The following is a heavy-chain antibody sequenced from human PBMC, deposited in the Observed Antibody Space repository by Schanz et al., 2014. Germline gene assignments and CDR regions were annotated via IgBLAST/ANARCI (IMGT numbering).Heavy chain of an antibody. J-gene: IGHJ4*02. CDR1: GFNFSSYS. CDR2: ISYGTSYI. D-gene: IGHD5-12*01. CDR3: ARDFHGYGPHLDY. Sequence: EVQLVESGGGVVQPGRSLRLSCAASGFNFSSYSLNWVRQAPGKGLEWVSSISYGTSYIYYAESVKGRFTISRDNSKNTLYLQMNSLRAEDTAVYYCARDFHGYGPHLDYWGQGSLVTVSS. V-gene: IGHV3-21*04.